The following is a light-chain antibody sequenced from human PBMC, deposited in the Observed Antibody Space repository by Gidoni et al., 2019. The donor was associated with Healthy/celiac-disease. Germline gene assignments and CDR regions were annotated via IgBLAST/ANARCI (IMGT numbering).Light chain of an antibody. CDR2: GNS. J-gene: IGLJ2*01. CDR1: SSNIGAGYD. Sequence: QSVPTQPPSVSGAPRQRVTISCTGSSSNIGAGYDVHWYQQLPGAAPKLLIYGNSNRPSGGPDRCSGSKSGTSASLAITGLQAEDEADYYCQSYDSSLSGVVFGGGTKLTVL. V-gene: IGLV1-40*01. CDR3: QSYDSSLSGVV.